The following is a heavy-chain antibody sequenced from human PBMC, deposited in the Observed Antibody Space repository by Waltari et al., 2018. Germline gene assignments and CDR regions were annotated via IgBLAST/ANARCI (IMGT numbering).Heavy chain of an antibody. CDR2: IYYSGST. Sequence: QVQLQESGPGLVKPSETLSLTCTVPGGSISSYYWSWIRQPPGKGLEWIGYIYYSGSTNYNPALKSRGTISVDTSKNQFSLKLSSVTAADTAVYYCARDYYDFWSGYPYYYGMDVWGQGTTVTVSS. V-gene: IGHV4-59*01. CDR1: GGSISSYY. J-gene: IGHJ6*02. D-gene: IGHD3-3*01. CDR3: ARDYYDFWSGYPYYYGMDV.